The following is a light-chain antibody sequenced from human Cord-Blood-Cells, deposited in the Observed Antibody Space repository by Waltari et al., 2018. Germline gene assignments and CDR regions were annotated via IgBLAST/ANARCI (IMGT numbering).Light chain of an antibody. J-gene: IGLJ2*01. V-gene: IGLV2-14*01. CDR3: SSYTSSSTLV. CDR2: DVS. CDR1: SSDVGGSNY. Sequence: QSALTLPASVSGSPGQSITIPCTGTSSDVGGSNYVSWYQQHPGKAPKLMIYDVSNRPSGVSNRFSGSKSGNTASLTISGLQAEDEADYYCSSYTSSSTLVFGGGTKLTVL.